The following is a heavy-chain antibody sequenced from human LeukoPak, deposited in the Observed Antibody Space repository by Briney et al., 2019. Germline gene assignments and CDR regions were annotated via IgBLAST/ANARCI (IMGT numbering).Heavy chain of an antibody. CDR1: GYTFTGYY. D-gene: IGHD4-17*01. Sequence: ASVKVSCKASGYTFTGYYMHWVRQAPGQGLEWMGWINPNSGGTNYAQKFQGRVTMTRNTSISTAYLQWSSLKASDTAMYYCASSRGTTVGDAFDIWGQGTMVTVSS. CDR3: ASSRGTTVGDAFDI. V-gene: IGHV1-2*02. J-gene: IGHJ3*02. CDR2: INPNSGGT.